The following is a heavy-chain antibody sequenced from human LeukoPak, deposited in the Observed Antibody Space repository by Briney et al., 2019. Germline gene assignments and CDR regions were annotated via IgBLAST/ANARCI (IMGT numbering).Heavy chain of an antibody. CDR1: GGSISSYY. Sequence: SETLSLTCTVSGGSISSYYWSWIRHPPGQGLEWIGYIHYSGSTNYNPSLKSRVTISVDTSKNEFSLRLSSVTAADTAVYYCARESPYSSSSPWDYWGQGTLVTVSS. J-gene: IGHJ4*02. CDR3: ARESPYSSSSPWDY. CDR2: IHYSGST. V-gene: IGHV4-59*01. D-gene: IGHD6-6*01.